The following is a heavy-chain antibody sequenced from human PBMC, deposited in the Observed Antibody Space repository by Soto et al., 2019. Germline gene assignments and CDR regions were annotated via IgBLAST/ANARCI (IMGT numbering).Heavy chain of an antibody. CDR2: TYYRSKWYN. Sequence: SQPLXLTCDIAGDIFSVNSAGFEFIRQSPSRCLGLLGRTYYRSKWYNDYAVSVRGRITINPDTSKNQFSLQLKSVTPDDTAVYYCERGTPDARGDWLETWGQGPQVTVSS. V-gene: IGHV6-1*01. J-gene: IGHJ5*02. CDR1: GDIFSVNSAG. CDR3: ERGTPDARGDWLET. D-gene: IGHD2-8*01.